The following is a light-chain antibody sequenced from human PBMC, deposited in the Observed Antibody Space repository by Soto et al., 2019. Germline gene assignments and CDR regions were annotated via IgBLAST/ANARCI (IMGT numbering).Light chain of an antibody. CDR3: HQYKSFPIT. J-gene: IGKJ5*01. CDR2: AAS. CDR1: QGIYNY. V-gene: IGKV1-16*02. Sequence: DIQMTQSPSSLSASVGDRVTITCRASQGIYNYLAWFQQRPGQPPKSLIYAASSSQSGVPSKFIGRGSGTDFALTISSLQPEDFATYYCHQYKSFPITFGQGTRLEIK.